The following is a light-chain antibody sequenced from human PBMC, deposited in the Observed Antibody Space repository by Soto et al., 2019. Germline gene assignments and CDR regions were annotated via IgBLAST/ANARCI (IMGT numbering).Light chain of an antibody. CDR3: QQSYSTPRT. V-gene: IGKV1-5*03. J-gene: IGKJ1*01. CDR1: QTISSW. CDR2: KAS. Sequence: IPMAQSASTLSASVGDSVPHTCRASQTISSWLAWYQQKPGKAPKLLIYKASSLESGVPSRFSGSGSGTDFTLTISSLQPEDFATYYCQQSYSTPRTFGQGAKVDI.